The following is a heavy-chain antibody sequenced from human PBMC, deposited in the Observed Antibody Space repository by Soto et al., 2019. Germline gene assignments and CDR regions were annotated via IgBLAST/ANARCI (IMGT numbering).Heavy chain of an antibody. D-gene: IGHD6-19*01. CDR1: GYTFTSYG. Sequence: GASVKVSCKASGYTFTSYGISWVRQAPGQGLEWLVWISAYNGNTNYAQNLHGRVTMTTDSSTSTAYMELRSLRSDDTAVYYFARDRGGGLQWLVANNDAFDIWGQGTMVTVSS. CDR3: ARDRGGGLQWLVANNDAFDI. V-gene: IGHV1-18*01. J-gene: IGHJ3*02. CDR2: ISAYNGNT.